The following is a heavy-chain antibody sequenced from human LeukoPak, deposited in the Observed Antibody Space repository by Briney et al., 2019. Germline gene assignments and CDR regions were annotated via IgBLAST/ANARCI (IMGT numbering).Heavy chain of an antibody. CDR2: ISYNGYT. CDR1: GGSISTYY. Sequence: PSETLSLTCAVSGGSISTYYWSWIRQSPAKGLEWIGYISYNGYTNYNPSLNSRVTMSVDTSKSQFSLRLSSVTASDTAVYYCARHLDYYGSGSYEFWGQGTLVTVSS. CDR3: ARHLDYYGSGSYEF. D-gene: IGHD3-10*01. V-gene: IGHV4-59*08. J-gene: IGHJ4*02.